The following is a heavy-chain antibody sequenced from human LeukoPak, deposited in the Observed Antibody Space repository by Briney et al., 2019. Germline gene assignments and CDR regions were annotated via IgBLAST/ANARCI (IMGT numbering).Heavy chain of an antibody. CDR1: GDSITSHNW. CDR3: ASCLFDYYYFDQ. D-gene: IGHD2/OR15-2a*01. V-gene: IGHV4-4*02. CDR2: IYHSGTT. J-gene: IGHJ4*02. Sequence: PSETLSLTCAVSGDSITSHNWWSWVRQSPGKGLEWIGEIYHSGTTNYSPSLKSRVTISVDKSKNQLSLELTSVTAADTAVYFCASCLFDYYYFDQWGQGTLVTVSS.